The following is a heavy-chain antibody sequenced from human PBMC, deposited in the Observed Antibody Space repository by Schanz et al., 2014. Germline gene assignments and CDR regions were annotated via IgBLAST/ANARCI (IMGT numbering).Heavy chain of an antibody. Sequence: EVQLVESGGGLVQPGGSPRLSCAASGFTFSTYWMSWVRQAPGKGLEWVANIKQDESERSYVDSVKGRFTISRDNAKNSLYLQMNSLRAEDTAVYYCVREVGAAAGLAWGLDYWGRGTLVTVSS. V-gene: IGHV3-7*01. D-gene: IGHD6-13*01. CDR3: VREVGAAAGLAWGLDY. J-gene: IGHJ4*02. CDR2: IKQDESER. CDR1: GFTFSTYW.